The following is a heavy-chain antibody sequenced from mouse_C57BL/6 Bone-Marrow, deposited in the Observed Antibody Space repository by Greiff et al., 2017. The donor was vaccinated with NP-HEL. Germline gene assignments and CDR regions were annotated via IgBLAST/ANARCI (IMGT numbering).Heavy chain of an antibody. D-gene: IGHD1-1*01. J-gene: IGHJ4*01. CDR2: INPDSSTI. CDR1: GIDFSRYW. Sequence: EVQLLESGGGLVQPGGSLKLSCAASGIDFSRYWMSWVRRAPGQGLEWIGEINPDSSTINYAPSLKDKFIISRDNANNTLYLQMSNLRSEDTALYYCARPGPYYYGSSPYYAMDYWGQGTSVTVSS. CDR3: ARPGPYYYGSSPYYAMDY. V-gene: IGHV4-1*01.